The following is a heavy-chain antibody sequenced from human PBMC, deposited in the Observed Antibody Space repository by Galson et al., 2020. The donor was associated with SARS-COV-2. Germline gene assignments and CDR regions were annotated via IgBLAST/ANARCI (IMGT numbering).Heavy chain of an antibody. CDR2: IYFSGRT. CDR1: GGSMSNYY. D-gene: IGHD5-12*01. V-gene: IGHV4-59*01. J-gene: IGHJ4*02. Sequence: SQTLSLTCTVPGGSMSNYYWSWIRQPPGKGPEWTGYIYFSGRTNYNPSLKSRVIISVDTSKNQFSLKLSSVTAADTAIYYCAGDDLGVTTINGFVYWGQGTTVTVSS. CDR3: AGDDLGVTTINGFVY.